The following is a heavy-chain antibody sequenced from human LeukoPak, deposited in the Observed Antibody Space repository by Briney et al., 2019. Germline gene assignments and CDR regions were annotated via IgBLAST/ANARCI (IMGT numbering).Heavy chain of an antibody. V-gene: IGHV1-69*04. Sequence: ASVKVSCKASGGTFSSYAIGWVRQAPGQGLEWMGRIIPILGIANYAQKFQGRVTITADKSTSTAYMELSSLRSEDTAVYYCARESVTYYYDSSGYRNWFDPWGQGTLVTVSS. J-gene: IGHJ5*02. D-gene: IGHD3-22*01. CDR2: IIPILGIA. CDR1: GGTFSSYA. CDR3: ARESVTYYYDSSGYRNWFDP.